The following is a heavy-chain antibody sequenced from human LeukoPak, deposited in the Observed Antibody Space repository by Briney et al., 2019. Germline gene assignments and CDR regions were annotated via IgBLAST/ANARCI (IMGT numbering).Heavy chain of an antibody. CDR2: IYTSGST. J-gene: IGHJ3*02. CDR1: GGSTSSGSYY. Sequence: NPSETLSLTCTVSGGSTSSGSYYWSWIRQPAGKGLEWIGRIYTSGSTNYNPSLKSRVTISVDTSKNQFSLKLSSVTAADTAVYYCARGRKQWLTSDAFDIWGQGTMVTVSS. CDR3: ARGRKQWLTSDAFDI. V-gene: IGHV4-61*02. D-gene: IGHD6-19*01.